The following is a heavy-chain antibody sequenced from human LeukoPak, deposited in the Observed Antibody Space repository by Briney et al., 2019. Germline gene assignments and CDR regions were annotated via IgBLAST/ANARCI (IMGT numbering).Heavy chain of an antibody. V-gene: IGHV3-30*19. J-gene: IGHJ4*02. CDR1: GFSFSTYA. Sequence: GGSLRLSCAASGFSFSTYAMHWVRQAPGKGLEWVAVISYDGSNKYYADSVKGRFTISRDNSKNTLYLQMNSLRAKDTAVYYCARDLSFDDFWSGNYLDYWGQGTLVTVSS. D-gene: IGHD3-3*01. CDR2: ISYDGSNK. CDR3: ARDLSFDDFWSGNYLDY.